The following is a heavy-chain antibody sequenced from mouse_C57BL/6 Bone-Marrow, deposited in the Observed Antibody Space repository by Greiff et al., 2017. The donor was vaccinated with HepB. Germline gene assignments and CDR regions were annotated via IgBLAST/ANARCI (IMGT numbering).Heavy chain of an antibody. CDR2: INPSTGGT. V-gene: IGHV1-42*01. CDR1: GYSFTGYY. D-gene: IGHD1-1*01. Sequence: DVQLQESGAELVKPGASVKISCKASGYSFTGYYMNWVKQSPEKSLEWIGEINPSTGGTTYNQKFKAKATLTVDKSSSTAYMQLKSLTSEDSAVYYCASLYYYGSLPFDYWGQGTTLTVSS. CDR3: ASLYYYGSLPFDY. J-gene: IGHJ2*01.